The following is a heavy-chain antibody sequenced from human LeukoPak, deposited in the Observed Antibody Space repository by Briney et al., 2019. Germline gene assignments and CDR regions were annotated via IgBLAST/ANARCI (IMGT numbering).Heavy chain of an antibody. D-gene: IGHD4-17*01. Sequence: SETLSLTCTVSDYSISSYYWSWLRQPPGKGLEWIGSFYHSGTNNYNPSLKRRVTISVDVSKNQFSLKLRSVTAADTAVYYCARGSGSATVTPFDIWGQGTTVTVSS. J-gene: IGHJ3*02. CDR3: ARGSGSATVTPFDI. CDR1: DYSISSYY. V-gene: IGHV4-59*01. CDR2: FYHSGTN.